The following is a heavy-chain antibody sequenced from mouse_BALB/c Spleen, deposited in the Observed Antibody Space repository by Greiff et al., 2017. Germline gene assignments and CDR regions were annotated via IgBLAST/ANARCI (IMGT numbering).Heavy chain of an antibody. D-gene: IGHD1-1*01. J-gene: IGHJ4*01. CDR1: GFTFSSYG. Sequence: EVQVVESGGDLVKPGGSLKLSCAASGFTFSSYGMSWVRQTPDKRLEWVATISSGGSYTYYPDSVKGRFTISRDNAKNTLYLQMSSLKSEDTAMYFCAREDYGSSYGMDYWGQGTSVTVSS. V-gene: IGHV5-6*01. CDR2: ISSGGSYT. CDR3: AREDYGSSYGMDY.